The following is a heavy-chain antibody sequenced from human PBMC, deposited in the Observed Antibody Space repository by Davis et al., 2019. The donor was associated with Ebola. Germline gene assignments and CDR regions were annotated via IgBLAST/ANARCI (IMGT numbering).Heavy chain of an antibody. CDR1: GYTFTSYG. Sequence: AASVKVSCKASGYTFTSYGISWVRQAPGQGLEWMGWISAYNGNTNYAQKLQGRVTMTTDTSTSTAYMELRSLRSGDTAVYYCARVPIVVVPAALNYYYYYGMDVWGQGTTVTVSS. CDR3: ARVPIVVVPAALNYYYYYGMDV. CDR2: ISAYNGNT. J-gene: IGHJ6*02. V-gene: IGHV1-18*01. D-gene: IGHD2-2*01.